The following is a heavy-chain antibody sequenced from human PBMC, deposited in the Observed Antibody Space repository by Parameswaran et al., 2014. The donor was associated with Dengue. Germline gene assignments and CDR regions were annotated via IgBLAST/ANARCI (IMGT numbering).Heavy chain of an antibody. CDR2: IRSKAYGGTT. V-gene: IGHV3-49*02. CDR3: TRVGTYYYDRDFDY. D-gene: IGHD3-22*01. J-gene: IGHJ4*01. Sequence: VRQAPGKGLEWISVIRSKAYGGTTEYAASVKGRFTISRDDSKSIAYLQMNSLKTEDTAVYYCTRVGTYYYDRDFDYWARNLVTVSS.